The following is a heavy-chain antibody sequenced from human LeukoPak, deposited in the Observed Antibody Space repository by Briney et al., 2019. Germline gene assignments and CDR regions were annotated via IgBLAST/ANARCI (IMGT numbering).Heavy chain of an antibody. V-gene: IGHV3-53*01. CDR2: IYSGGST. CDR1: GFTVSSNY. CDR3: AGSLAAAGPYEYYYYKAG. D-gene: IGHD6-13*01. Sequence: GGSLRLSCAASGFTVSSNYMSWVRQAPGKGLEWVSVIYSGGSTYYAASVKGRFAISRENSNNTLYRKMKCMSSEDTAVYYFAGSLAAAGPYEYYYYKAGWGKGTTVTVSS. J-gene: IGHJ6*03.